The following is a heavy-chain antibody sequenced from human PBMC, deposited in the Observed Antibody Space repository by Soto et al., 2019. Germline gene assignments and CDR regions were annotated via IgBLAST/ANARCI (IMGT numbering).Heavy chain of an antibody. Sequence: SETLSLTCTFSVGSISSYYWSWIRQPPGKGLEWIGYMYYSGSTNYNPSLKSRVTISVDTSKNQFSLKLSSVTAADTAVYYCGGKNYDSSGYFDYWGQGTLVTVSS. CDR3: GGKNYDSSGYFDY. CDR1: VGSISSYY. D-gene: IGHD3-22*01. CDR2: MYYSGST. V-gene: IGHV4-59*01. J-gene: IGHJ4*02.